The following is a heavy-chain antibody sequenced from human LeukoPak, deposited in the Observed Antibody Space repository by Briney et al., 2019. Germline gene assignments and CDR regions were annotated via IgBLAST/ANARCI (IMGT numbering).Heavy chain of an antibody. Sequence: GASVKVSCKASGGTFSSYAISWVRQAPGQGLEWMGGIIPIFGTANYAQKFQGRVTITADESTSTVYMELSSLRSEDTAIFYCARSEIYGDYGGLDFWGQGTLVTVSS. CDR3: ARSEIYGDYGGLDF. V-gene: IGHV1-69*01. CDR2: IIPIFGTA. J-gene: IGHJ4*02. CDR1: GGTFSSYA. D-gene: IGHD4-17*01.